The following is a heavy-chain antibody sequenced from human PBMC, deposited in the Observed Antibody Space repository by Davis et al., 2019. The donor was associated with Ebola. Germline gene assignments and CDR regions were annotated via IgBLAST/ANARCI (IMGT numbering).Heavy chain of an antibody. CDR2: ISAYNGNT. J-gene: IGHJ1*01. CDR3: ARDRGRGPYSSGWYGYFQH. D-gene: IGHD6-19*01. V-gene: IGHV1-18*01. CDR1: GYTFTSYD. Sequence: ASVKVSCKASGYTFTSYDINWVRQAPGQGLEWMGWISAYNGNTNYAQKLQGRVTMTTDTSTSTAYMELRSLRSDDTAVYYCARDRGRGPYSSGWYGYFQHWGQGTLVTVSS.